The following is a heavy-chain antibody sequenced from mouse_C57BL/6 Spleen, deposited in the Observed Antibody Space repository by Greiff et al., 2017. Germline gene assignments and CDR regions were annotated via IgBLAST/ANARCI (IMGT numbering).Heavy chain of an antibody. V-gene: IGHV5-4*01. D-gene: IGHD1-1*01. CDR1: GFTFSSYA. Sequence: EVKLMESGGGLVKPGGSLKLSCAASGFTFSSYAMSWVRQTPEKRLEWVATISDGGSYTYYPDNVKGRFTISRDNAKNNLYLQMSHLKSEDTAMYYCARDDYGSSYYAMDYWGQGTSVTVSS. CDR3: ARDDYGSSYYAMDY. J-gene: IGHJ4*01. CDR2: ISDGGSYT.